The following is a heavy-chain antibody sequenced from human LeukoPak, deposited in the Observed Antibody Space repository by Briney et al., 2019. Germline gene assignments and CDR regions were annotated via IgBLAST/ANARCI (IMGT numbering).Heavy chain of an antibody. D-gene: IGHD4-23*01. CDR1: GFTFSTYW. Sequence: PGGSLRLSCAASGFTFSTYWMHWVREAPGKGLVWVSRIKRDGSTNYADSVKGRFTISRDNAKNSLYLQMNSLRAEDTAVYYCARALESGNSDAGYWGQGTLVTVSS. CDR3: ARALESGNSDAGY. V-gene: IGHV3-74*01. CDR2: IKRDGST. J-gene: IGHJ4*02.